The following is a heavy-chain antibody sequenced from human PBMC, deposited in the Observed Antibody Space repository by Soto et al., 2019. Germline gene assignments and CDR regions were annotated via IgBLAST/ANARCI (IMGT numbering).Heavy chain of an antibody. CDR3: AREDEDGGKGY. CDR1: GFTFSSYG. Sequence: QVQLVESGGGVVQPGRSLRLSCAASGFTFSSYGMHWVRQAPGKGLEWVAVIWYDGSNKYYADSVKGRFTISRDNSKNTLYRQMNSVRAEDTAVYYCAREDEDGGKGYWGQGTLVTVSS. J-gene: IGHJ4*02. V-gene: IGHV3-33*01. D-gene: IGHD2-15*01. CDR2: IWYDGSNK.